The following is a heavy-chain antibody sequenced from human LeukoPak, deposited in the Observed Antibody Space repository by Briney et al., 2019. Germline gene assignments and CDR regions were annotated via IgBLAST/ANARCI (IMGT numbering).Heavy chain of an antibody. D-gene: IGHD6-13*01. V-gene: IGHV3-15*01. CDR2: SKSQTDGGTT. J-gene: IGHJ5*02. CDR1: GITFSDAW. Sequence: GGSLRLSCAASGITFSDAWMSWVRQAPGEGLKWVGRSKSQTDGGTTDYAASVKDRFTISRDDSKNTLYLQMNSLKSEDTGFYYCTTAVRGKAGSRFDPWGQGTLVTVSS. CDR3: TTAVRGKAGSRFDP.